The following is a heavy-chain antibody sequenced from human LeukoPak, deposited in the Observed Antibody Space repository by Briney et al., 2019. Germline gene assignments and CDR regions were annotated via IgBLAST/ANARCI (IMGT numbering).Heavy chain of an antibody. D-gene: IGHD6-19*01. V-gene: IGHV4-59*01. CDR1: GGSISSYY. CDR2: IYYSGST. CDR3: ARKSVAVRDAFDI. J-gene: IGHJ3*02. Sequence: SETLSLTCTVSGGSISSYYWSWIRQPPGKGLEWIGYIYYSGSTNYNPSLKSRVTISVDTSKNQFSLKLSSVTAADTAVYYCARKSVAVRDAFDIWGQGTMVTVSS.